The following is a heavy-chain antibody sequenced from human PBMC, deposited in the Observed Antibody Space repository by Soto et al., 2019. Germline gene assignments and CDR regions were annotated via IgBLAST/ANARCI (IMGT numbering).Heavy chain of an antibody. CDR3: ARDLGGVAVTVFDY. CDR1: GFPFSSYS. CDR2: ISSSGSYI. D-gene: IGHD2-15*01. Sequence: EVQLVESGGGLVKPGGSLRLSCAASGFPFSSYSMNWVRQAPGKGLEWVSSISSSGSYIYYADSVKGRFTIPRDNARNSLLLQMNSLRAEDTAVYYCARDLGGVAVTVFDYWGQGTLVTVSS. J-gene: IGHJ4*02. V-gene: IGHV3-21*02.